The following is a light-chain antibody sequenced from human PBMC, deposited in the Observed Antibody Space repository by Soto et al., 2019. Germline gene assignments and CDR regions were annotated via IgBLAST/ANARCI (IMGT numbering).Light chain of an antibody. CDR2: GAS. CDR3: QQYVTSPWA. J-gene: IGKJ1*01. Sequence: EIVLTQSPGTLSLSPGERATLSCRASQSVSSSFLAWYQQKPGQAPGLLIYGASNRATGIPDRFSGSGSGTDFTLTISRLEPEDFAVYYCQQYVTSPWAFGQGTKVDI. V-gene: IGKV3-20*01. CDR1: QSVSSSF.